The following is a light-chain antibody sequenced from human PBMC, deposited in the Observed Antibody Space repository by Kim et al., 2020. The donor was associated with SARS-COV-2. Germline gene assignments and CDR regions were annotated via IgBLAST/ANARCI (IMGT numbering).Light chain of an antibody. V-gene: IGLV3-19*01. CDR3: NSRDSSGNHWV. Sequence: SSELTQDPAVSVALGQTVRITCQGDSLRSYYASWYQQKPGQAPVLVIYGKNNRPSGIPDRFSGSSPGNTASLTIPGAQAEDEADYYRNSRDSSGNHWVFG. J-gene: IGLJ3*02. CDR2: GKN. CDR1: SLRSYY.